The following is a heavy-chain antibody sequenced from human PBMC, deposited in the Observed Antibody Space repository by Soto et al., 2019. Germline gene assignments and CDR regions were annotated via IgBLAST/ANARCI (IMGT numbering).Heavy chain of an antibody. V-gene: IGHV3-15*07. D-gene: IGHD1-26*01. Sequence: GGSLRLSCAASGFTFNDYAMHWVRQAPGKGLEWVGRIKSKTDGGTTDYAAPVKGRFTISRDDSKNTLYLQMNSLKTEDTAVYYCTTQWELLQMPPTAFDIWGQGTMVTVSS. CDR2: IKSKTDGGTT. CDR3: TTQWELLQMPPTAFDI. CDR1: GFTFNDYA. J-gene: IGHJ3*02.